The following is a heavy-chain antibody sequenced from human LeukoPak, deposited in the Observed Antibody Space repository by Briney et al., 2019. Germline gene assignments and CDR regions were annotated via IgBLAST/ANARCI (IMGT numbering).Heavy chain of an antibody. J-gene: IGHJ3*02. CDR2: ISAYNGNT. D-gene: IGHD3-3*01. CDR1: GYTFTSYG. CDR3: ARDSLRFLEWATDAFDI. Sequence: ASVKVSCKASGYTFTSYGISWVRQAPGQGLEWMGWISAYNGNTNYAQKLQGRVTMTTDTSTSTAYMELRSLRPDDTAVYYCARDSLRFLEWATDAFDIWGQGTMVTVSS. V-gene: IGHV1-18*01.